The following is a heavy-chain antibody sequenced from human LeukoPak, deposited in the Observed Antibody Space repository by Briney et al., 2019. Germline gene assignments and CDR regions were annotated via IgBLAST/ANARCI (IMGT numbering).Heavy chain of an antibody. CDR3: ARALRPLVQTPYLYFDL. CDR2: IIPIFGTA. J-gene: IGHJ2*01. Sequence: ASVKVSCKASGGTFSSYAISWVRQAPGQGLEWMGGIIPIFGTANYAQKFQGRVTITTDESTSTAYMELNSLRSEDTAVYYCARALRPLVQTPYLYFDLWGRGTLVTVSS. D-gene: IGHD4/OR15-4a*01. CDR1: GGTFSSYA. V-gene: IGHV1-69*05.